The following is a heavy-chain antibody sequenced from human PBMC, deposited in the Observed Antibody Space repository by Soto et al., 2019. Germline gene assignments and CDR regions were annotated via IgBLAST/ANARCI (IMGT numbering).Heavy chain of an antibody. CDR1: GGTFSSYA. D-gene: IGHD5-12*01. CDR3: ARSATDYVDIVATETDY. CDR2: IIPIFGTA. Sequence: QVQLVQSGAEVKKPGSSVKVSCKASGGTFSSYAISWVRQAPGQGHEWLGGIIPIFGTANYAQKFQGRVTITADESTSTAYMELSSLRSEDTAVYYCARSATDYVDIVATETDYWGQGTLVTVSS. V-gene: IGHV1-69*12. J-gene: IGHJ4*02.